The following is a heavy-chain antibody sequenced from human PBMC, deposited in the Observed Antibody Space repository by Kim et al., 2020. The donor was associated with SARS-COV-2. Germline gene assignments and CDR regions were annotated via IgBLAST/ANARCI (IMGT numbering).Heavy chain of an antibody. CDR3: ASIGGRWFGNANYYDMDV. Sequence: GGSLRLSCAASGFTFSSYGMHWVRQAPGKGLEWVAVIWYDGSNKNYADSVKGRFTISRDNSKNTLYLQMNSLRAEDTAVYYCASIGGRWFGNANYYDMDVWGQGTTVTVSS. CDR1: GFTFSSYG. CDR2: IWYDGSNK. J-gene: IGHJ6*02. D-gene: IGHD3-10*01. V-gene: IGHV3-33*01.